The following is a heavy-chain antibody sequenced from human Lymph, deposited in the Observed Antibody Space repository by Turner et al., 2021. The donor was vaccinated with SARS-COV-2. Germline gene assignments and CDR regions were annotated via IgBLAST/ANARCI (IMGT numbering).Heavy chain of an antibody. Sequence: EVQLVESGGGLVQPGGSLILSCAASGLTVSSTYMTWVRQAPGKGLEWVSVIYSGGSKYYADSVKGRFTISRHNSKNTLYLQMNSLRAEDTAVYYCARDLDTAGGMDVWGQGTTVTVSS. D-gene: IGHD5-18*01. V-gene: IGHV3-53*04. CDR1: GLTVSSTY. CDR3: ARDLDTAGGMDV. CDR2: IYSGGSK. J-gene: IGHJ6*02.